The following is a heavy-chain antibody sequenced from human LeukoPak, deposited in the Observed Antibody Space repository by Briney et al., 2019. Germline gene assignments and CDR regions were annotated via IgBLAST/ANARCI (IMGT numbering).Heavy chain of an antibody. D-gene: IGHD2-2*01. CDR1: GGSIISGGYS. CDR3: ARALVVPAAIYWFDP. V-gene: IGHV4-30-2*01. CDR2: IYHSGST. J-gene: IGHJ5*02. Sequence: SQTLSLTCAVSGGSIISGGYSWSWIRQPPGKGLEWIGYIYHSGSTYFHPSLKRRVTISVDRSKHQFSLKLSSVTAADTAVYYCARALVVPAAIYWFDPSGQGTLVTVSS.